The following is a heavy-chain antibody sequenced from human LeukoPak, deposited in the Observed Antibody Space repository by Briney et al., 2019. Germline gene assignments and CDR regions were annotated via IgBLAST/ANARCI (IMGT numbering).Heavy chain of an antibody. CDR3: ARGSRGTVTTPYY. D-gene: IGHD4-17*01. CDR1: GFTFGDYA. J-gene: IGHJ4*02. CDR2: IRSKAYGRTT. V-gene: IGHV3-49*03. Sequence: GGSLRLSCTASGFTFGDYAMSWFRQAPGKGLEWVGFIRSKAYGRTTEYAASVKGRFTISRDDSKSIAYLQMNSLKTEDTAVYYCARGSRGTVTTPYYWGQGTLVTVSS.